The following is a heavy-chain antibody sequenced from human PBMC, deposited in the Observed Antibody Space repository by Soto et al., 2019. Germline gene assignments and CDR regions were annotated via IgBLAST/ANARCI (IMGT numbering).Heavy chain of an antibody. CDR3: ARVWASGSSWFNFDY. CDR1: GYTFTGSY. CDR2: ISPSGGST. J-gene: IGHJ4*02. V-gene: IGHV1-46*03. Sequence: ASVRVSCEASGYTFTGSYMHWVRQAPGQGLEWMGIISPSGGSTSYAQKFQGRVTMTRDTSTSTVYMELSSLRSEDTAVYYCARVWASGSSWFNFDYWGQGTLVTVSS. D-gene: IGHD6-13*01.